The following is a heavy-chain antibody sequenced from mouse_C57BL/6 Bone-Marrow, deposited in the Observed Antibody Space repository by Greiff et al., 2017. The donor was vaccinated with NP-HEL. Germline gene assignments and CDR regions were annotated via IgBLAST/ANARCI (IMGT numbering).Heavy chain of an antibody. CDR2: IWRGGST. V-gene: IGHV2-5*01. J-gene: IGHJ3*01. D-gene: IGHD2-3*01. CDR1: GFSLTSYG. CDR3: AIDYDNSFAY. Sequence: VQLQQSGPGLVQPSQSLSITCTVSGFSLTSYGVHWVRQSPGKGLEWLGVIWRGGSTDYNAAFMSRLNITKDNSKSQVFFKMNRLQADDTAIYYCAIDYDNSFAYWGQGTLVTVSA.